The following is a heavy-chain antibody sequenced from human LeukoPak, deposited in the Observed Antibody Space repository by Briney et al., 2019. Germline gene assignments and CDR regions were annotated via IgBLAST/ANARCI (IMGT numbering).Heavy chain of an antibody. J-gene: IGHJ4*02. Sequence: PGGSLRLSCAASGFTVSTNYMSWVRQAPGKGLEWVSAISGSGGSTYYADSVKGRFTISRDNSKNTLYLQMNSLRAEDTAVYYCAKDSIAVAGTFDYWGQGTLVTVSS. CDR2: ISGSGGST. V-gene: IGHV3-23*01. CDR1: GFTVSTNY. D-gene: IGHD6-19*01. CDR3: AKDSIAVAGTFDY.